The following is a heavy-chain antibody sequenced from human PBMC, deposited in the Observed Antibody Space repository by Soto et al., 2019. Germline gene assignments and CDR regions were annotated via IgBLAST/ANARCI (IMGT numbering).Heavy chain of an antibody. J-gene: IGHJ4*02. D-gene: IGHD2-15*01. Sequence: SETLSLTCTVSGGSISSYYWSWIRQPPGKGLEWIGYIYYSGSTNYNPSLKSRVTISVDTSKNQFSPKLSSVTAADTAVYYCARGSSAPNLLFDYWGQGTLVTVSS. CDR2: IYYSGST. V-gene: IGHV4-59*01. CDR1: GGSISSYY. CDR3: ARGSSAPNLLFDY.